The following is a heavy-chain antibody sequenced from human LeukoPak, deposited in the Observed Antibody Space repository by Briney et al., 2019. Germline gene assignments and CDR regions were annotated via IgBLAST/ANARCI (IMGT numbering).Heavy chain of an antibody. CDR2: IIPILGIA. V-gene: IGHV1-69*04. D-gene: IGHD3-10*01. Sequence: SVKVSCKASGGTFSSYAISWVRQAPGQGLEWMGRIIPILGIANYAQKFQGRVTITADKSTSTAYMELSSLRSEDTVLYYCARAVWFGEFGVEYFDYWVQGTLVTVSS. CDR3: ARAVWFGEFGVEYFDY. J-gene: IGHJ4*02. CDR1: GGTFSSYA.